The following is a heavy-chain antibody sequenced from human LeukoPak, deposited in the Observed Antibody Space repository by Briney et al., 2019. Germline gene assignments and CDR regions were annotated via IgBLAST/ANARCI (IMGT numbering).Heavy chain of an antibody. CDR2: ISGTGSYI. J-gene: IGHJ4*02. Sequence: TGGSLRLSCAAYGFGFSTYSMTWVRQAPRKGLEWVSSISGTGSYIYYADSVKGRFTISRDNAKNSLNLQMNSLRVEDTALYYCARAYNWNEDFDFWGQGTLVTVSS. V-gene: IGHV3-21*01. CDR3: ARAYNWNEDFDF. D-gene: IGHD1-20*01. CDR1: GFGFSTYS.